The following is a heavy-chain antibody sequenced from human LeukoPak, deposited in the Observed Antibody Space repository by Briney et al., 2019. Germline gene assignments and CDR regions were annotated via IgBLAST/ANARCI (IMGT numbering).Heavy chain of an antibody. CDR2: IDHGGVT. CDR1: GASIDFESYY. V-gene: IGHV4-61*02. D-gene: IGHD1-26*01. CDR3: ARGHDYYSQYFQH. J-gene: IGHJ1*01. Sequence: PSETLPLPCTVSGASIDFESYYWTWVRQSAGKGLEWIGRIDHGGVTNYNPSLQSRVTISLDTSQKQFSLKLDSVTAADTAVYYCARGHDYYSQYFQHWGQGNVDSVSS.